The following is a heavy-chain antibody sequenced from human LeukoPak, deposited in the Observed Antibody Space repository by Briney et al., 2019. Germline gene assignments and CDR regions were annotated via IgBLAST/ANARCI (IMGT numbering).Heavy chain of an antibody. V-gene: IGHV1-2*02. D-gene: IGHD6-19*01. Sequence: GASVKVSCKASGDSSSDFFMHWLRQAPGQGFEWLGYIRSSSAATKYAQQFQGRVTMTRDTSISTAYMELSRLRSDDTAMYYCARDFVRKEQWLVFVYWGQGTLVTVSS. J-gene: IGHJ4*02. CDR1: GDSSSDFF. CDR3: ARDFVRKEQWLVFVY. CDR2: IRSSSAAT.